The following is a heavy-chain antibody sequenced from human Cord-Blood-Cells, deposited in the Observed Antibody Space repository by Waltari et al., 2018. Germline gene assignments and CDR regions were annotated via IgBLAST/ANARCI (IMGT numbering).Heavy chain of an antibody. D-gene: IGHD6-19*01. V-gene: IGHV4-34*01. CDR1: GGSFSGYY. CDR3: ARSEQWLAQDAFDI. J-gene: IGHJ3*02. Sequence: QVQLQQWGAGLLKPSETLSLTCAVYGGSFSGYYWSWIRPPPGKGLEWIGEINHSGSTNYNPSLKSRVTISVDTSKNQFSLKLSSVTAADTAVYYCARSEQWLAQDAFDIWGQGTMVTVSS. CDR2: INHSGST.